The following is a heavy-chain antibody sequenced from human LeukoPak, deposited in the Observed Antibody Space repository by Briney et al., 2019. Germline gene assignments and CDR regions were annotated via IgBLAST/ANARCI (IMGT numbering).Heavy chain of an antibody. CDR1: GLTFSSYW. D-gene: IGHD2-2*01. J-gene: IGHJ6*03. CDR2: IKQDGSEK. V-gene: IGHV3-7*01. CDR3: ASSTRGTYYYYYMDV. Sequence: GGSLRLSCAASGLTFSSYWMSWVRQAPGKGLEWVANIKQDGSEKYYVDSVKGRFTISRDNAKNSLYLQMNSLRAEDTAVYYCASSTRGTYYYYYMDVWGKGTTVTVSS.